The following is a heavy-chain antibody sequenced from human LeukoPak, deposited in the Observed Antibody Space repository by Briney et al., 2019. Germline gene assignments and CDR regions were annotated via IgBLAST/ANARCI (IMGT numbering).Heavy chain of an antibody. D-gene: IGHD4-23*01. CDR2: INHSGST. V-gene: IGHV4-34*01. Sequence: PSETLSLTCAVYGGSFSGYYWSWLRQPPGKGLEWIGEINHSGSTNYNPSLKSRVTISVDTSKNQFSLKLSSVTAADTAVYYCARLRRFYGGNRSFDYWGQGTLVTVSS. CDR1: GGSFSGYY. CDR3: ARLRRFYGGNRSFDY. J-gene: IGHJ4*02.